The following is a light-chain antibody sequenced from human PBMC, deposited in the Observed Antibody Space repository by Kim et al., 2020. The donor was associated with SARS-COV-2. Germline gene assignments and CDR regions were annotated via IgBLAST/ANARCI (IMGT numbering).Light chain of an antibody. CDR3: NSRGSSDYVV. CDR1: SLRSYY. J-gene: IGLJ2*01. CDR2: GKD. V-gene: IGLV3-19*01. Sequence: VALGQKVRITCQGDSLRSYYASWYQQKPGRAPVLIFYGKDNRPSGVPDRLSGSCSGDTAYLTITGAQAGDEADYYCNSRGSSDYVVFGGGTQLTVL.